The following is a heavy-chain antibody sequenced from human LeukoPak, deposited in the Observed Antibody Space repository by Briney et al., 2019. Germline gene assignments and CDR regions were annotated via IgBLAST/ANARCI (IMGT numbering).Heavy chain of an antibody. CDR3: AADPAPTMVRGVPSG. J-gene: IGHJ4*02. Sequence: PSETLSLTCAVYGGSFSGYYWSWIRQPPGKGLEWIGEINHSGSTNYNPSLKSRVTISVDTSKNQFSLKLSSVTAADTAVYYCAADPAPTMVRGVPSGWGRGTLVTVSS. CDR1: GGSFSGYY. V-gene: IGHV4-34*01. D-gene: IGHD3-10*01. CDR2: INHSGST.